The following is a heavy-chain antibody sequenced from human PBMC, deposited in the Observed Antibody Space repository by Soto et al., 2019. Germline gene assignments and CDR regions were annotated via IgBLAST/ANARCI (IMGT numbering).Heavy chain of an antibody. CDR1: GFTFSSYA. Sequence: PGGSLRLSCAASGFTFSSYAMSWVRQSPGKGLEWVSTISGSGGSAYYADSMKGRLTISRDNSKNTVYLQMNSLRAEDTAVYYCAKEGSSGWYLFDYWGQGTLVTVSS. CDR3: AKEGSSGWYLFDY. V-gene: IGHV3-23*01. CDR2: ISGSGGSA. J-gene: IGHJ4*02. D-gene: IGHD6-19*01.